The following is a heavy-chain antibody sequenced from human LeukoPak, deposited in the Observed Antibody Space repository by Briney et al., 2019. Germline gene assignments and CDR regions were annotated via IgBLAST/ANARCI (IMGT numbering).Heavy chain of an antibody. J-gene: IGHJ3*02. Sequence: RSSETLSLTCTVSDGSISSNSYYWGWIRQPPGKGLEWIGSIYYSGSTNYNPSLKSRVTISADTSKNQFSLKLSSVTAADTAVYYCARGTGKWDAFDIWGQGTMVTVSS. CDR3: ARGTGKWDAFDI. CDR2: IYYSGST. V-gene: IGHV4-39*07. CDR1: DGSISSNSYY. D-gene: IGHD3/OR15-3a*01.